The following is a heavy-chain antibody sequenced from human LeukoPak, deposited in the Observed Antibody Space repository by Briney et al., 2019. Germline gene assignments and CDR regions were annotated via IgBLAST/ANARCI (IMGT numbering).Heavy chain of an antibody. Sequence: SETLSLTCAVYGGSLSGYYWSWIRQPPGKGLEWIGEINHSGSTNYNPSLKSRVTISVDTSKNQFSLKLSSVTAADTAVYYCARGFFGGIDYWGQGTLVTVSS. CDR1: GGSLSGYY. CDR3: ARGFFGGIDY. D-gene: IGHD3-16*01. J-gene: IGHJ4*02. CDR2: INHSGST. V-gene: IGHV4-34*01.